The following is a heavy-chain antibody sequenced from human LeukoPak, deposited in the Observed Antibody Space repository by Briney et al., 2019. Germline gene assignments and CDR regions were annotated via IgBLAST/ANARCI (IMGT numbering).Heavy chain of an antibody. Sequence: PGGSLRLSCAVSGFTFSSYTMTWVRQAPGKGLEWVSSISGSGRNMYYGVAVTGRFTISRDNAENSVSLQMNSLKADDTAVYYCVRGNSGSEESDNWGQGTLVTVSS. J-gene: IGHJ4*02. V-gene: IGHV3-21*01. CDR2: ISGSGRNM. CDR1: GFTFSSYT. CDR3: VRGNSGSEESDN. D-gene: IGHD5-12*01.